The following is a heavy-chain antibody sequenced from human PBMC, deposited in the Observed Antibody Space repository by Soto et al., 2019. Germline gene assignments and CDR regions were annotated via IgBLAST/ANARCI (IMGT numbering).Heavy chain of an antibody. CDR3: ARVSPYGDCDC. CDR2: IYYSGST. CDR1: GGSISSYY. V-gene: IGHV4-59*01. D-gene: IGHD4-17*01. J-gene: IGHJ4*02. Sequence: PSETLSLTCTVSGGSISSYYWSWIRQPPGKGLEWIGYIYYSGSTNYNPSLKSRVTISVDTSKNQFSLKLSSVTAADTAVYYCARVSPYGDCDCWGQGTLVTVSS.